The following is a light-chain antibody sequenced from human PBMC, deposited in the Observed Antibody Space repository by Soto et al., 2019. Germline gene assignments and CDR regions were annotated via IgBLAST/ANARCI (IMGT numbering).Light chain of an antibody. Sequence: EIVLTQSPGTLSLSAGESATLLCRASHFVSSRNLAWYQQKPGQAPRLLISGASSRAPGIPDRFSASGSGTDFTLTITPMEPEDFALYFCQQYGSSPITFGQGTRLEIK. V-gene: IGKV3-20*01. J-gene: IGKJ5*01. CDR3: QQYGSSPIT. CDR2: GAS. CDR1: HFVSSRN.